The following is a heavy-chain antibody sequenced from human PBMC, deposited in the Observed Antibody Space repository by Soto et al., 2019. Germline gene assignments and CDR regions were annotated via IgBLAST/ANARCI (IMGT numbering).Heavy chain of an antibody. CDR3: ARQGYSGSQDY. CDR1: GYTFTNYW. V-gene: IGHV5-51*01. CDR2: IYPGDSDT. D-gene: IGHD1-26*01. J-gene: IGHJ4*02. Sequence: PGESLKISCKGSGYTFTNYWIGWVRQLPGKGLEWMGIIYPGDSDTRYSPSFQGHVTITVDKPTSTAYLQWTSLKAADTAMYYCARQGYSGSQDYWGQGTLVTVSS.